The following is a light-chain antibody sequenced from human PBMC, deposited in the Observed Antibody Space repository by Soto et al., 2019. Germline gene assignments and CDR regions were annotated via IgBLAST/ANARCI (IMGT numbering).Light chain of an antibody. Sequence: ELVMTQSPATLSVSPVERATLSCRASQSVSSNLAWYQQKPGQAPRLLISGASTRATGIPARFSGSGSGTEFTLTISSLQSEDFAVYYCQQYNNWPFTFGPGTKVDIK. J-gene: IGKJ3*01. CDR2: GAS. V-gene: IGKV3-15*01. CDR1: QSVSSN. CDR3: QQYNNWPFT.